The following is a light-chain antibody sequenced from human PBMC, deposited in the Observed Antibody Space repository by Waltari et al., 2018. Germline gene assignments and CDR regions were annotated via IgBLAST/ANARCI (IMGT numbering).Light chain of an antibody. CDR3: QSSDNDDYVV. Sequence: SSELTQPPSLSVSPGQTARITCSGEALPSQYAYWYQQKPGQVPVLLIYKDSERSSGIPERFSGSSSGTTVTLTISGVQAEDEADYYCQSSDNDDYVVFGGGTKETVL. CDR2: KDS. J-gene: IGLJ2*01. V-gene: IGLV3-25*03. CDR1: ALPSQY.